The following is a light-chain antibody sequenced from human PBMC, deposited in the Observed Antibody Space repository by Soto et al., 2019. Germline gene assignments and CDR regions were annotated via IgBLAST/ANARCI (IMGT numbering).Light chain of an antibody. CDR1: QAIRSS. V-gene: IGKV1-9*01. Sequence: DIQLTQSPSFLSASVGDRLTITCRASQAIRSSLAWYQHKPGKAPNLLIYTVSTLQSGVPSRFSGSRSGTEFTRTISSLQREDFATYFCQQFNSSPFTFGGGTKVEI. CDR2: TVS. J-gene: IGKJ4*01. CDR3: QQFNSSPFT.